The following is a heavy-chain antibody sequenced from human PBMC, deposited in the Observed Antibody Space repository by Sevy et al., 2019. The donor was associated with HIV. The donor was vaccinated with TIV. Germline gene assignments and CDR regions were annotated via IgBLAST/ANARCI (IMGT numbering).Heavy chain of an antibody. J-gene: IGHJ4*02. CDR3: VKDGNYYDREIDC. CDR1: GFTFSIYA. CDR2: ISGTGGET. V-gene: IGHV3-23*01. Sequence: GGSLRLSCAASGFTFSIYAMSWVRQAPGKGLEWVSGISGTGGETHYADSVKGRFTISRDNSKNTLYLQMNSLRAEDTAIYYCVKDGNYYDREIDCWGQGTLVTVSS. D-gene: IGHD3-22*01.